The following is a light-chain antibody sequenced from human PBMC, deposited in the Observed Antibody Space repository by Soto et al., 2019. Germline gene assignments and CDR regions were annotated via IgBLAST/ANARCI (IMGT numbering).Light chain of an antibody. CDR2: EVS. J-gene: IGLJ2*01. CDR1: SSDVGGYNY. Sequence: QSALTQPPSASGSPGQSVTISCTGTSSDVGGYNYVSWYQQHPGKAPKLMIYEVSKRPSGVPDRFSGSKSGNTASLTVSGLQAEDVADYYCTSHAGTINLVFGGGTKVTVL. V-gene: IGLV2-8*01. CDR3: TSHAGTINLV.